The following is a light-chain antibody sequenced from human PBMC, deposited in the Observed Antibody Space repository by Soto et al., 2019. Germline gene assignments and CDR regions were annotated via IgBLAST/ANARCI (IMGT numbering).Light chain of an antibody. CDR1: QDISNY. Sequence: DIQMTQSPSSLSASVGDRVTITCQASQDISNYLNWYQQKPGKAPKLLIYDASNLETGVPSMFSGSGSGTEFTFTISSLQPEDIATYYCQQYDNLPGTFGQGTKLEIK. V-gene: IGKV1-33*01. CDR3: QQYDNLPGT. CDR2: DAS. J-gene: IGKJ2*01.